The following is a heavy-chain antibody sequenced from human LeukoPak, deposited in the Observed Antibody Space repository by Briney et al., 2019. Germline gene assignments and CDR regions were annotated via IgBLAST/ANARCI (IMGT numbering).Heavy chain of an antibody. J-gene: IGHJ3*02. CDR1: GFTFSSYA. V-gene: IGHV3-7*03. Sequence: PGGSLRLSCAASGFTFSSYAMSWVRQAPGKGLEWVANIKQDGSEKYYVDSVKGRFTISRDNAKNSLYLQMNSLRAEDTAVYYCTTIVVVSQGIVGSFFSAETHDAFVICGQGTMVTVSS. CDR2: IKQDGSEK. D-gene: IGHD1-26*01. CDR3: TTIVVVSQGIVGSFFSAETHDAFVI.